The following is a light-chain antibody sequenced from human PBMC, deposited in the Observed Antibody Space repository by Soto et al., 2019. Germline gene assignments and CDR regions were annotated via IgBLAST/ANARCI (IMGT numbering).Light chain of an antibody. CDR2: GAS. J-gene: IGKJ1*01. Sequence: EAVLTQSPGTLSLSPMERVILSCRASQSVSSNYLAWYQQRPGQAPRLLISGASSRATGIPVRFIGSGSGTDFTLTISRLEPEDFAVYYCQHYSNSVWTFGQGTKVDI. CDR3: QHYSNSVWT. CDR1: QSVSSNY. V-gene: IGKV3-20*01.